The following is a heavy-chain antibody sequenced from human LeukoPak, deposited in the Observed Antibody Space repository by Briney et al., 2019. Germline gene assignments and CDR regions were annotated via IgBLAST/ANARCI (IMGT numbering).Heavy chain of an antibody. J-gene: IGHJ4*02. CDR2: ISGSGGST. CDR1: GFTFSSYA. D-gene: IGHD4-17*01. V-gene: IGHV3-23*01. Sequence: GGPLRLSCAASGFTFSSYAMSWVRQAPGKGLEWVSAISGSGGSTYYADSVKGRFTISRDNSKNTLYLQMNSLRAEDTAVYYCAKGHDYGDYDGDSFDYWGQGTLVTVSS. CDR3: AKGHDYGDYDGDSFDY.